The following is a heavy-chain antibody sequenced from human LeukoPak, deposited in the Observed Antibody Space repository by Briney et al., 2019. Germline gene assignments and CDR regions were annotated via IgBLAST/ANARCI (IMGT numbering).Heavy chain of an antibody. D-gene: IGHD5-18*01. CDR3: APRGDIEHSYGYGKWFDP. CDR1: GGSFSGYY. J-gene: IGHJ5*02. CDR2: INHSGST. Sequence: SKTLSLTCAVYGGSFSGYYWSWIRQPPGKGLEWIGEINHSGSTNYNASLKSRVTISVDTSKNQFSLRLSSVTAADTAVYYCAPRGDIEHSYGYGKWFDPWGQGTRVTVSS. V-gene: IGHV4-34*01.